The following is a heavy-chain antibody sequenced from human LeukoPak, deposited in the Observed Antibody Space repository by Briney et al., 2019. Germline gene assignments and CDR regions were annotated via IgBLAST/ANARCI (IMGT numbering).Heavy chain of an antibody. CDR3: AKDGQSFNSMYDYFDS. J-gene: IGHJ4*02. D-gene: IGHD2-8*01. V-gene: IGHV3-23*01. Sequence: GGSLRLSCSASGFTFRNFAISWVRQAPGKGLEWVSSIGGGDTHYADSVRGRFTISRDDSRSTVDLQMSSLRAEDTAVYYCAKDGQSFNSMYDYFDSWGQGTLVTVSS. CDR2: IGGGDT. CDR1: GFTFRNFA.